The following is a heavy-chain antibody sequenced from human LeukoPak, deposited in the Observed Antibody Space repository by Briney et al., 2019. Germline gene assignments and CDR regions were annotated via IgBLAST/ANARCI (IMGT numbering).Heavy chain of an antibody. Sequence: PGGSLRLSCAASGFTFSSYGMHWVRQAPGKGLEWVAVISYDGSNKYYADSVKGRLTISRDNSKNTLYLQMNSLRAEDTAVYYCAKDRWSGSYTGDAFDIWGQGTMVTVSS. D-gene: IGHD1-26*01. CDR3: AKDRWSGSYTGDAFDI. CDR1: GFTFSSYG. J-gene: IGHJ3*02. CDR2: ISYDGSNK. V-gene: IGHV3-30*18.